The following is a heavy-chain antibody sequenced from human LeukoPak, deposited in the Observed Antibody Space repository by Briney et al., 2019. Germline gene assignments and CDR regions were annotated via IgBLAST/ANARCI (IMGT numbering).Heavy chain of an antibody. J-gene: IGHJ4*02. CDR3: ARPATGYCSSAGCHWDS. CDR2: ISASSNFI. Sequence: GGSLRLSCAASGFTFSTHSMYWVRQAPGKGLEWVSSISASSNFIHYVESVRGRFTISRDNAKNSLYLQMNSLGAQDTAVYYCARPATGYCSSAGCHWDSWGQGTLVTVSS. CDR1: GFTFSTHS. V-gene: IGHV3-21*01. D-gene: IGHD2-2*01.